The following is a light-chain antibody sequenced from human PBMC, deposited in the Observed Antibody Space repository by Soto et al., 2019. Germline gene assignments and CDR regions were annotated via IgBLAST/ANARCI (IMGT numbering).Light chain of an antibody. Sequence: ENGLTQSPATLSLSPGDRATLSCRASQSVSRYLAWYQQKPGQAPRLLIHDTSTRATGVPDTFSGSGSGTEFTLTISSLEPEDSAMYYCQQRFSWPPTFGGGTHVEIK. CDR2: DTS. V-gene: IGKV3-11*01. CDR3: QQRFSWPPT. J-gene: IGKJ4*01. CDR1: QSVSRY.